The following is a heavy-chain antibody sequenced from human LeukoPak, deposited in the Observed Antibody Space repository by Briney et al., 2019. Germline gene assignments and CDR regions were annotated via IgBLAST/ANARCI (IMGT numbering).Heavy chain of an antibody. Sequence: GGSLRLSCAASGFTFDDYGMSWVRHVSGKGLEWVSGINWNGGSTGYADSVKGRFTISRDNAKNSLYLQMNSLRAEDTALYYCARWASKGGMDVWGEGTTVTVSS. D-gene: IGHD3-16*01. CDR1: GFTFDDYG. CDR3: ARWASKGGMDV. CDR2: INWNGGST. V-gene: IGHV3-20*04. J-gene: IGHJ6*04.